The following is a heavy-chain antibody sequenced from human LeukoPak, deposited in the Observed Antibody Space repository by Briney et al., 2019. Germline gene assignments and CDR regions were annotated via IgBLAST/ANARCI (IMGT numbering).Heavy chain of an antibody. Sequence: GGSLRLSCAASGLIFGSRCMSWIRQAPGKGLEWVANIKRDGSGEYYLDSVKGRFTISRDNAKNSLYLQMNSLRAEDTAVYYCASRQGDKTFFDFWGQGTLVTVSS. CDR3: ASRQGDKTFFDF. CDR1: GLIFGSRC. CDR2: IKRDGSGE. D-gene: IGHD3-16*01. V-gene: IGHV3-7*01. J-gene: IGHJ4*02.